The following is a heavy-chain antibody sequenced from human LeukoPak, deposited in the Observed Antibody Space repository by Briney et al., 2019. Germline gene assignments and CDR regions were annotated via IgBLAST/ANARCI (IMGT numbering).Heavy chain of an antibody. CDR1: GGSICSYY. CDR2: NYNSGST. D-gene: IGHD1-26*01. CDR3: ARGAGSYYDALDI. V-gene: IGHV4-59*01. J-gene: IGHJ3*02. Sequence: SETLSLTCTVSGGSICSYYWSWIRQPAGKGLEWIGYNYNSGSTNYNPSLRSRVTISVDTSKNQFSLKLSSVTTADAAVYYYARGAGSYYDALDIWGQGTMVPVSS.